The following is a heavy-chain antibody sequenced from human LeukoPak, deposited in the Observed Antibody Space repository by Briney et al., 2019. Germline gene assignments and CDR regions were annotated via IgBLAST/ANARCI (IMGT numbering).Heavy chain of an antibody. CDR3: ARHYYDRSAFDI. CDR2: IIPIFGTA. CDR1: GGTFSSYA. D-gene: IGHD3-22*01. J-gene: IGHJ3*02. Sequence: SVKVSCKASGGTFSSYAISWVRQAPGQGLEWMGGIIPIFGTASYAQKFQGRVTITTDESTSTAYMELSSLRSEDTAVYYCARHYYDRSAFDIWGQGTMVTVSS. V-gene: IGHV1-69*05.